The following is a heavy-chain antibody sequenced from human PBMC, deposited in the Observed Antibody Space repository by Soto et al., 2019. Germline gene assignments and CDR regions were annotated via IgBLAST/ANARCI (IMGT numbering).Heavy chain of an antibody. CDR3: ARGSGDGPPVY. CDR1: GFTFSSYA. Sequence: VQLLESGGGLVQPGGSLRLSCAASGFTFSSYAMSWVRQAPGKGLEWIGYIYHSGSTYYNPSLKSRVTISVDRSKNQFSLKLSSVTAADTAVYYCARGSGDGPPVYWGQGTLVTVSS. D-gene: IGHD2-21*01. V-gene: IGHV4-4*02. CDR2: IYHSGST. J-gene: IGHJ4*02.